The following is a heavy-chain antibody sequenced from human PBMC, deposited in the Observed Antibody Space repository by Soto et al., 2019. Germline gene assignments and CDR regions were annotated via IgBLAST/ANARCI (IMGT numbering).Heavy chain of an antibody. CDR2: IKEDGSEK. Sequence: GGSLRLSCADSGFTFSRLWLGWVRQAPGKGLEWVAKIKEDGSEKYYVDSVKGRFTISRDNAKSSVFLQMNSLRVEDTAVYYCRPGHYSDYWGQGIPVTVSS. CDR1: GFTFSRLW. CDR3: RPGHYSDY. J-gene: IGHJ4*02. V-gene: IGHV3-7*01.